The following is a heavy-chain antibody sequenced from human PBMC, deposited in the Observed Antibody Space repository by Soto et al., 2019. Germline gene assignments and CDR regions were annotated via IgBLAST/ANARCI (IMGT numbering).Heavy chain of an antibody. CDR3: ARLHCDSPNCVPLDP. CDR1: GFTFSDYY. J-gene: IGHJ5*02. Sequence: GSLRLSCAASGFTFSDYYMSWIRQAPGKGLEWVSYISSSGSTIYYADSVKGRFTISRDNAKNSLYLQMNSLTAADTAVYYCARLHCDSPNCVPLDPWGQGTLVTVSS. V-gene: IGHV3-11*04. D-gene: IGHD2-2*01. CDR2: ISSSGSTI.